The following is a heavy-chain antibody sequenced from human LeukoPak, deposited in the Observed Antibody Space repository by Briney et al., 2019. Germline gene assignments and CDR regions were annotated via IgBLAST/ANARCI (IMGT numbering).Heavy chain of an antibody. V-gene: IGHV5-51*01. D-gene: IGHD1-26*01. CDR2: IYPGDFDT. J-gene: IGHJ4*02. Sequence: GESLKISCKGSGYSFTSYWIGWVRQMPGKGLEWMGIIYPGDFDTRYSPSFQGQVTISADKSDNTAYLQWSSLKASDTAMYYCARQSIVGATTNYFDYWAREPWSPSP. CDR3: ARQSIVGATTNYFDY. CDR1: GYSFTSYW.